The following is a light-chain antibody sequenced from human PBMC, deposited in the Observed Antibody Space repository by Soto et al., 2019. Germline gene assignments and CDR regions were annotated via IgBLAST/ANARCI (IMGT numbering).Light chain of an antibody. V-gene: IGKV1-16*01. J-gene: IGKJ1*01. CDR3: QQYYSYPRT. CDR1: QGISNY. CDR2: AAS. Sequence: DIKMTQSPSSLSASVGDRVTIPCRASQGISNYLAWYQQKPGKAPKLLMYAASTLQSGVPSRFSGSGSGTDFTLTISCLQSEDFATYYCQQYYSYPRTFGQGTKVDIK.